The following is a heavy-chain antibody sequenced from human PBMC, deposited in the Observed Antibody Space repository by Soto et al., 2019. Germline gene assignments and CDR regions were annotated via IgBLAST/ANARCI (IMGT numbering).Heavy chain of an antibody. D-gene: IGHD2-21*02. V-gene: IGHV1-18*01. J-gene: IGHJ5*02. Sequence: ASVKVSCKAPGYTFTSYGISWVRQAPGQGLEWMGWISAYNGNTNYAQKLQGRVTMTTDTSTSTAYMELRSLRSDDTAVYYCARDGVAYCGGDCHFNWFDPWGQGTLVTSPQ. CDR1: GYTFTSYG. CDR2: ISAYNGNT. CDR3: ARDGVAYCGGDCHFNWFDP.